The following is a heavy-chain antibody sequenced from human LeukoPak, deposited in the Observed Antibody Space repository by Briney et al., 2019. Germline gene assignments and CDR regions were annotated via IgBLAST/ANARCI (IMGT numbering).Heavy chain of an antibody. CDR1: GGSISSSSYY. CDR2: IYYSGST. CDR3: ARSTYYYGSGSHAFDI. Sequence: SETLSLTCTVSGGSISSSSYYWGWIRQPPGKGLEWIGSIYYSGSTYYNPSLKSRVTISVDTSKNQFSLKLSSVTAADTAVYYCARSTYYYGSGSHAFDIWGQGTMVTVSS. D-gene: IGHD3-10*01. V-gene: IGHV4-39*01. J-gene: IGHJ3*02.